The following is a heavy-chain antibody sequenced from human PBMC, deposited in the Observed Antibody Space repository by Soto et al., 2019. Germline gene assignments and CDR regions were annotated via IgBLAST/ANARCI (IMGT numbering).Heavy chain of an antibody. CDR1: GGSISSYY. D-gene: IGHD3-22*01. Sequence: SETLSLTCTVSGGSISSYYWSWIRQPPGKGLEWIGYIYYSGSTNYNPSLKSRVTISVDTSKNQFSLKLSSVTAADTAVYYCARYYYDSSGYYRTDAFDIWGQGTMLTVSS. J-gene: IGHJ3*02. CDR2: IYYSGST. CDR3: ARYYYDSSGYYRTDAFDI. V-gene: IGHV4-59*12.